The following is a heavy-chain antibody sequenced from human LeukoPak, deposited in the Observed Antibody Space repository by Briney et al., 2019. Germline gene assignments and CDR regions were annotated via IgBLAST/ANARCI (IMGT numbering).Heavy chain of an antibody. CDR3: ARLGYCSTTRCYYGMDV. V-gene: IGHV3-7*01. CDR2: IKEDGGEK. CDR1: GFTFRSHW. D-gene: IGHD2-2*01. J-gene: IGHJ6*02. Sequence: GGSLRLSCAASGFTFRSHWMSWVRQAPGNGLEWVANIKEDGGEKNYVDSVKGRFTISRDNAKNALYLEMISLRAEDTAVYYCARLGYCSTTRCYYGMDVWGQGTTVTVAS.